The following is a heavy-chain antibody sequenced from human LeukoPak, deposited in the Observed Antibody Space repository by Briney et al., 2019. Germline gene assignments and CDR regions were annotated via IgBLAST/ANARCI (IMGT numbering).Heavy chain of an antibody. D-gene: IGHD3-22*01. CDR2: INPSGGST. Sequence: ASVEVSCKASGYTFTSYYMHWVRQAPGQGLEWMGIINPSGGSTSYAQKFQGRVTMTRDTSTSTVYMELSSLRSEDTAVYYCARDRRGSSGYYYPLGYWGQGTLVTVSS. CDR3: ARDRRGSSGYYYPLGY. CDR1: GYTFTSYY. V-gene: IGHV1-46*01. J-gene: IGHJ4*02.